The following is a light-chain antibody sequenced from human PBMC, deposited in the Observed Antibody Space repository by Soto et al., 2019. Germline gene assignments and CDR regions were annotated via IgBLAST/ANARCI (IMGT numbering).Light chain of an antibody. CDR1: QSVSIN. CDR3: HEYNNWPPWT. V-gene: IGKV3-15*01. Sequence: EVVMTQSPATLSVSPGERATLSCRASQSVSINLAWYQQKPGQAPRLLIFGASTRATGITARFSGSRSGTEFTLTVSSLQAEDFAVYYCHEYNNWPPWTFGQGTKVEIK. J-gene: IGKJ1*01. CDR2: GAS.